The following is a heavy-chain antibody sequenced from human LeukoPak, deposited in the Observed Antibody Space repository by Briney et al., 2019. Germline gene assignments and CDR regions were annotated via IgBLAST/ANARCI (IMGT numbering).Heavy chain of an antibody. J-gene: IGHJ4*02. CDR3: ARIAAAGHFDY. Sequence: SETLSLTCTVSGGSISSYYWSWIRQPPGKGLEWIGYIYYSGSTNYNPSLKSRVTILVDTSKNQFSLKLSSVTAADTAVYYCARIAAAGHFDYWGQGTLVTVSS. D-gene: IGHD6-13*01. CDR2: IYYSGST. CDR1: GGSISSYY. V-gene: IGHV4-59*01.